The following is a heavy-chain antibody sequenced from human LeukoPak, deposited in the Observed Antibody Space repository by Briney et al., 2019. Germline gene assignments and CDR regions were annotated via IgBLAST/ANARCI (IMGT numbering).Heavy chain of an antibody. V-gene: IGHV3-23*01. CDR3: AKDVDYVWGTYHLYYFDY. Sequence: ETLSLTCTVSGGSISSSTYYWGWIRRPPGKGLEWVSGISGSGGTTYYADSVKGRFTISRDNSKNTLYLQMNSLRAEDTAVYYCAKDVDYVWGTYHLYYFDYWGQGTLVTVSS. CDR1: GGSISSSTYY. J-gene: IGHJ4*02. CDR2: ISGSGGTT. D-gene: IGHD3-16*02.